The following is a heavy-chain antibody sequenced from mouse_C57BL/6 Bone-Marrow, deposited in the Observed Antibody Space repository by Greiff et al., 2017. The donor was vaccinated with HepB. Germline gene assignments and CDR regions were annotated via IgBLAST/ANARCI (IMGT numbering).Heavy chain of an antibody. J-gene: IGHJ4*01. V-gene: IGHV1-42*01. CDR1: GYSFTGYY. CDR2: INPSTGGT. CDR3: ARSGHYYARDY. Sequence: VQLQQSGPELVKPGASVKISCKASGYSFTGYYMNWVKQSPEKSLEWIGEINPSTGGTTYNQKFKAKATLTVDKSSSTAYMQLKSLTSEDSAVYYCARSGHYYARDYWGQGTSVTVSS.